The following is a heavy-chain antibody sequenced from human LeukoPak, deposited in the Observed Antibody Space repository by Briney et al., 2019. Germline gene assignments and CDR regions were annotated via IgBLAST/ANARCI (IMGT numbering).Heavy chain of an antibody. Sequence: ASVKDSCQASGYIFSDYYIHWVRQAPGQGLEWMAWINPNSGDTNYAQNFQGRVTMTRDTSIRTVYMELSRLTSDDTAVYYCARRGSSAYPDYWGQGTLVTVSS. CDR2: INPNSGDT. V-gene: IGHV1-2*02. CDR1: GYIFSDYY. J-gene: IGHJ4*02. D-gene: IGHD3-22*01. CDR3: ARRGSSAYPDY.